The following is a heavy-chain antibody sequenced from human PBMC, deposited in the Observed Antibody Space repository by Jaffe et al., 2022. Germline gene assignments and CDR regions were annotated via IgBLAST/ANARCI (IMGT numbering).Heavy chain of an antibody. D-gene: IGHD6-25*01. Sequence: QVQLVQSGAEVKEPGASVKVSCKASGYTFATYDINWVRQATGQGLEWMGWMNPNSGNTGYAQKFQDRVTMTRNTSISTAYMELRSLRSEDTAVYYCARTLGNRGDDVKQRKIFDHWGQGTLVTVSS. V-gene: IGHV1-8*01. CDR2: MNPNSGNT. CDR3: ARTLGNRGDDVKQRKIFDH. CDR1: GYTFATYD. J-gene: IGHJ4*02.